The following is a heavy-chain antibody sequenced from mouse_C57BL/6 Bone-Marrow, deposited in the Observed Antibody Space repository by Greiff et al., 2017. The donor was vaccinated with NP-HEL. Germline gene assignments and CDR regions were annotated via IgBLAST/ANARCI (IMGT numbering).Heavy chain of an antibody. D-gene: IGHD2-5*01. V-gene: IGHV1-7*01. CDR1: GYTFTSYW. CDR3: ARRYSNSYYAMDY. J-gene: IGHJ4*01. CDR2: INPSSGYT. Sequence: VQLQQSGAELAKPGASVKLSCKASGYTFTSYWMHWVKQRPGQGLEWIGYINPSSGYTKYNQRFKDKATLTADKSSSTAYMQLSSLTYEDSAVYYCARRYSNSYYAMDYWGQGTSVTVSS.